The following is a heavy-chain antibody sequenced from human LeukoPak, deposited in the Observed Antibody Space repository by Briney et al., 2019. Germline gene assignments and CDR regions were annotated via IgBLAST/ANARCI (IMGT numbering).Heavy chain of an antibody. V-gene: IGHV4-39*01. J-gene: IGHJ5*02. CDR3: ARHGGYSSSWYLFDP. CDR2: IYYSGST. Sequence: PSETLSLTCTVSGGSISSSSYYWGWIRQPPGKGLEWIGSIYYSGSTYYNPSLKSRVTISVDTSKNQFSLKLSSVTAADTAVYYCARHGGYSSSWYLFDPWGQGTLVTVSS. CDR1: GGSISSSSYY. D-gene: IGHD6-13*01.